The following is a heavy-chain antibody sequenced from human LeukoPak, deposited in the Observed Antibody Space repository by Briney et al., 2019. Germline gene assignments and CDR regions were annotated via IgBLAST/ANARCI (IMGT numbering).Heavy chain of an antibody. D-gene: IGHD4-17*01. CDR3: AKGTHDYGDYGYYFDY. Sequence: GGSLRLSCAASGFTFSSYAMSWVRQAPGKGLQWGAFIRYDGSNKYYADSVKGRFTISRDNSKNTLYLQMNSLRPEDTAVYYCAKGTHDYGDYGYYFDYWGQGTLVTVSS. CDR2: IRYDGSNK. V-gene: IGHV3-30*02. J-gene: IGHJ4*02. CDR1: GFTFSSYA.